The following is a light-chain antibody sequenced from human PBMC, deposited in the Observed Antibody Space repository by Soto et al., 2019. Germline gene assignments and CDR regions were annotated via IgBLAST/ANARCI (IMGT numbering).Light chain of an antibody. CDR1: QSISSW. V-gene: IGKV1-5*03. CDR2: KAS. Sequence: DIRMTQSPSTLSASVGDRVAITCRASQSISSWLAWYQQKPGKAPKVLIYKASSLKSGVPSRFSGSGSGTEFTLTISSLQPDDFATYYCQQYKSYSSSFGQGTKLEIK. CDR3: QQYKSYSSS. J-gene: IGKJ2*03.